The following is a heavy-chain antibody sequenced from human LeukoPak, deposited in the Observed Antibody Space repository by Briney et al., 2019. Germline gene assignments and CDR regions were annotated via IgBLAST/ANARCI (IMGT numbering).Heavy chain of an antibody. CDR3: AKEEEKYDYSNFNHDY. CDR1: GGTFSSYA. Sequence: SVKVSCKASGGTFSSYAISWVRQAPGQGLEWMGGIIPIFGTANYAQKFQGRVTITTDESTSTAYMELSSLRSEDTAVYYCAKEEEKYDYSNFNHDYWGQGTLVTVSS. CDR2: IIPIFGTA. D-gene: IGHD4-11*01. J-gene: IGHJ4*02. V-gene: IGHV1-69*05.